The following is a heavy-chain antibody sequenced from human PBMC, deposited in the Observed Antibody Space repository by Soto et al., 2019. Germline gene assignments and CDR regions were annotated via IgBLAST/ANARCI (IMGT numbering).Heavy chain of an antibody. CDR2: MNPNSANT. J-gene: IGHJ6*02. Sequence: QVQLVQSGAEVKKPGSSVKVSCRASGHTSNSYVIMWVRQAPGQGLEWMGWMNPNSANTGSAQKFQGRVTMTRNTSINTAFMELTSLRSEDTAVYYCAREYSTSWEDKYGMDVWGQGTTVTVS. D-gene: IGHD2-2*01. V-gene: IGHV1-8*01. CDR3: AREYSTSWEDKYGMDV. CDR1: GHTSNSYV.